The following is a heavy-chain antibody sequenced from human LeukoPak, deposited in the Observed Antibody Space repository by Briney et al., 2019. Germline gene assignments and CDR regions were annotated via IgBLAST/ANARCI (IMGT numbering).Heavy chain of an antibody. CDR2: VYSTGTT. D-gene: IGHD4-23*01. J-gene: IGHJ4*02. CDR3: ARGSYGGDTGYYFDY. CDR1: GGSISGYY. V-gene: IGHV4-4*07. Sequence: PSETLSLTCTVSGGSISGYYWSWIRQAAGKGLEWIGRVYSTGTTNYNPSLVSRATLSIDTSKNQFSLKVRSVTAADTAVYFCARGSYGGDTGYYFDYWGQGTQVTVSS.